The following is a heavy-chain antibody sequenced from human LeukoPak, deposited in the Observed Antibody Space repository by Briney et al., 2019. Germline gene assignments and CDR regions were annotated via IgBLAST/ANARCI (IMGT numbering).Heavy chain of an antibody. D-gene: IGHD6-25*01. V-gene: IGHV3-13*01. CDR1: GFTFSRND. J-gene: IGHJ3*01. CDR2: IDINGDT. Sequence: GGSLRLSRAASGFTFSRNDMHWVRQTTGKGLEWVSGIDINGDTYYPDSVKGRFTISRDTSKNTLFLQMNSLRPEDTAVYYCARGAAYAFDLWGQGTMVTVSS. CDR3: ARGAAYAFDL.